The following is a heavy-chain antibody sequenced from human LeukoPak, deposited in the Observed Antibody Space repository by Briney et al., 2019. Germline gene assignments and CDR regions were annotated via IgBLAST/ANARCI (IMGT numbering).Heavy chain of an antibody. J-gene: IGHJ3*02. CDR3: ARVGPYVFSGDAFDI. D-gene: IGHD3-16*01. CDR2: IIPIFGTA. Sequence: SVKVSCKASGGTLSSYAISWVRQAPGQGLEWMGGIIPIFGTANYAQKFQGRVTITTDESTSTAYMKLSSLRSEDTAVYYCARVGPYVFSGDAFDIWGQGTMVTVSS. V-gene: IGHV1-69*05. CDR1: GGTLSSYA.